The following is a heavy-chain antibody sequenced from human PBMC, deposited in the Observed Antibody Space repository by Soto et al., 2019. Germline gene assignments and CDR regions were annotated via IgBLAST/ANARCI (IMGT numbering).Heavy chain of an antibody. J-gene: IGHJ4*02. V-gene: IGHV4-34*01. Sequence: PSETLSLTCAVYGGSFTDYYWSWIRQPPGKGLEWIGEINHSGSTNYNPSLKSRVTISVDPSKNQFSLKLSSVTAADTAVYYCARRELVSPACLGYWGQGNLVTVSS. CDR3: ARRELVSPACLGY. CDR1: GGSFTDYY. CDR2: INHSGST. D-gene: IGHD1-7*01.